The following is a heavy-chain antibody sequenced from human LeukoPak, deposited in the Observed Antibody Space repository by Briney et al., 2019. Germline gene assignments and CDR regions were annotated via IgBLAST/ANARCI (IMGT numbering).Heavy chain of an antibody. CDR3: ATYRQVLLPFES. D-gene: IGHD2-8*02. Sequence: GGSLRLSCAASGFTFSDYYMSWIRQAPGEGLEWVSAISGSGHNTYYADSVKGRFTISRDNSKNTLYLQMNSLRAEDTAIYYCATYRQVLLPFESWGQGTLVTVSS. V-gene: IGHV3-23*01. CDR2: ISGSGHNT. J-gene: IGHJ4*02. CDR1: GFTFSDYY.